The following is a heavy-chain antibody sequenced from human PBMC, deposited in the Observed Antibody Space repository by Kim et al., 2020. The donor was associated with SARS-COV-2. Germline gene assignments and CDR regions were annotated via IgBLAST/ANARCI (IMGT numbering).Heavy chain of an antibody. Sequence: DSGKGRFTVSRDNSRNTLYLQMNSLTAADTAVYYCAECPRLTTAPVAFDYWGQGALVTVSS. CDR3: AECPRLTTAPVAFDY. V-gene: IGHV3-23*01. J-gene: IGHJ4*02. D-gene: IGHD1-1*01.